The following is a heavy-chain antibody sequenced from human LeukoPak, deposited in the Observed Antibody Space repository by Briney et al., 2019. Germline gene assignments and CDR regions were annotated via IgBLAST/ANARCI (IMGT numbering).Heavy chain of an antibody. CDR2: IIPIFGTA. Sequence: ASVKVSCKASGGTFSSYAISWVRQAPGQGLEWMGEIIPIFGTANYAQKFQGRVTITADESTSTAYMELSSLRSEDTAVYYCAREFSSSWGPFDYWGQGTLVTVSS. CDR3: AREFSSSWGPFDY. D-gene: IGHD6-6*01. V-gene: IGHV1-69*13. J-gene: IGHJ4*02. CDR1: GGTFSSYA.